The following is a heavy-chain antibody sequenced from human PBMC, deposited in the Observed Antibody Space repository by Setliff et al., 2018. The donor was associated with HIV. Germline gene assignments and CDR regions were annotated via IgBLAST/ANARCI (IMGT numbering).Heavy chain of an antibody. CDR2: IGYSGTPI. Sequence: GESLTISCAASGFGFSGYFMSWIRQTPRKGLEWVSYIGYSGTPIYYADSVKGRFTISRDNAENSLYLEMNNLRGEDTAVYYCARHWGNSFDIWGQGTLVTVSS. D-gene: IGHD7-27*01. V-gene: IGHV3-11*04. J-gene: IGHJ3*02. CDR3: ARHWGNSFDI. CDR1: GFGFSGYF.